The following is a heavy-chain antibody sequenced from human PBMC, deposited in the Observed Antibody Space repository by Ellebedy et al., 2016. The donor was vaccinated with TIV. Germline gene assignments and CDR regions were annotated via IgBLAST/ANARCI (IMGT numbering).Heavy chain of an antibody. Sequence: AASVKVSCKASGYTFTGYYMHWVRQAPGQGLEWMGWINPNSGGTNYAQKFQGWVTMTRDTSISTAYMELSRLRSEDTAVYFCAREAIAAAKIQPNLEYWGQGTLVTVSS. CDR3: AREAIAAAKIQPNLEY. CDR2: INPNSGGT. V-gene: IGHV1-2*04. D-gene: IGHD6-13*01. J-gene: IGHJ4*02. CDR1: GYTFTGYY.